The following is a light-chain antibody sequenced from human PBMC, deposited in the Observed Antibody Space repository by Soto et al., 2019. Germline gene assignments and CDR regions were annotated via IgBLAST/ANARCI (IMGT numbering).Light chain of an antibody. J-gene: IGLJ6*01. CDR2: EVS. CDR1: SRDVGKYAY. V-gene: IGLV2-8*01. CDR3: NSDV. Sequence: AARPQAPSASGSPGQSVTLSCTGTSRDVGKYAYVSWFQHHPGKAPKLIIYEVSNRPSGVPDRFSGSKSGSTAYLTVSGLQAEEDADYSCNSDVSGS.